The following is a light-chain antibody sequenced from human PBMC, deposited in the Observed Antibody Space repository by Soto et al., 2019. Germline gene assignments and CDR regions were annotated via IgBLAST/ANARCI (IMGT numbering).Light chain of an antibody. J-gene: IGKJ2*01. V-gene: IGKV1-39*01. CDR2: STS. CDR3: QQIYITPYP. Sequence: DVQMTQVPSSLSPSVGDGVTITCRASQTISTFLNWYQQKPGKAPKLLIYSTSNSQSGVPSRFRGSGSGTEFTLTISSLQPEDFATYYCQQIYITPYPFGQGTKLENK. CDR1: QTISTF.